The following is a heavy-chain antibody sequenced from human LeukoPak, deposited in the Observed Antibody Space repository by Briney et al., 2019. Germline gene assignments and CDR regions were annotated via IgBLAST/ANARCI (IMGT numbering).Heavy chain of an antibody. D-gene: IGHD2-2*01. J-gene: IGHJ5*02. CDR3: ARDRGGCSSTSCYLNWFGP. V-gene: IGHV1-2*06. CDR2: INPNSGGT. CDR1: GYTFTGYY. Sequence: ASVKVSCKASGYTFTGYYMHWVRQAPGQGLEWMGRINPNSGGTNYAQKFQGRVTMTRDTSISTAYMELSRLRSDDTAVYYCARDRGGCSSTSCYLNWFGPWGQGTLVTVSS.